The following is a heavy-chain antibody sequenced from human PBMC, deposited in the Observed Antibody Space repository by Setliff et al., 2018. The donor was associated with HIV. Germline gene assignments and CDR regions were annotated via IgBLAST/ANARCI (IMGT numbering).Heavy chain of an antibody. V-gene: IGHV4-39*01. CDR1: GGSISSSSYY. D-gene: IGHD1-1*01. CDR3: ARPHTGRGGGAWFDP. J-gene: IGHJ5*02. CDR2: VLSGRDT. Sequence: SETLSLTCSVSGGSISSSSYYWGWIRQPPGKGLEWIGNVLSGRDTYYNPSLKSRVTVSVDTSKNQFSLTLRSVTAADTAVYYCARPHTGRGGGAWFDPWGQGTLVTVSS.